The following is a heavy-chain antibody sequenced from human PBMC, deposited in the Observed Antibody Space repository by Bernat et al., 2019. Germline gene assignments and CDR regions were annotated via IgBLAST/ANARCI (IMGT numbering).Heavy chain of an antibody. V-gene: IGHV3-23*01. CDR3: AKDGAVAGTMDAFDI. CDR1: GFTFRNYA. D-gene: IGHD6-19*01. Sequence: EVQLLESGGGMVQPGGSLTVSCAASGFTFRNYAMSWVRQAPGEGLEWVSAISTSGGSTYYADSVKGRFTISRDNSKNTLYLQMNSLRAEDTAVYYCAKDGAVAGTMDAFDIWGQGTMVTVSS. J-gene: IGHJ3*02. CDR2: ISTSGGST.